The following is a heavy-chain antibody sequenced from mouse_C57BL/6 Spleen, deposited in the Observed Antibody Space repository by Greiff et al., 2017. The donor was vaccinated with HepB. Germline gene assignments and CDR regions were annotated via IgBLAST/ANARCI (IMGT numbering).Heavy chain of an antibody. J-gene: IGHJ3*01. D-gene: IGHD2-13*01. Sequence: QVQLQQPGAELVRPGTSVKLSCKASGYTFTSYWMHWVKQRPGQGLEWIGVIDPSDSYTNYNQKFKGKATLTVDTSSSTAYMQLSSLTSEDSAVYYCARYDSKGFAYWGQGTLVTVSA. CDR3: ARYDSKGFAY. CDR2: IDPSDSYT. CDR1: GYTFTSYW. V-gene: IGHV1-59*01.